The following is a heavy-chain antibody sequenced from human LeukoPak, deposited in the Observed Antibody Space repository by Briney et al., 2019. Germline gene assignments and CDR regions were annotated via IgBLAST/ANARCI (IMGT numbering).Heavy chain of an antibody. D-gene: IGHD3-22*01. CDR2: IKQDGSEK. Sequence: AGGSLRLSCAASGFTFSSYWMSWVRQAPGKGLEWVANIKQDGSEKYYVDSVKGRFTISRDNAKNSLYLQMNSLRAEDTAVYYCARSNRGDSSGYYSLGYWGQGTLVTVSS. CDR1: GFTFSSYW. V-gene: IGHV3-7*01. CDR3: ARSNRGDSSGYYSLGY. J-gene: IGHJ4*02.